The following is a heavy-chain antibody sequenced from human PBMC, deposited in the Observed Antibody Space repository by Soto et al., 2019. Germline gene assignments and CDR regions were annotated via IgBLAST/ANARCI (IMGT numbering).Heavy chain of an antibody. J-gene: IGHJ4*02. Sequence: PGGSLRLSCRTSGFAFNSYVMHWVRQAPGKGLEWVAVVWYDGSNEKYADSMKGRFTISRDNAKNSLYLEMNSLRAEDTAVYYCARESEDLTSNFDYWGQGTLVTVSS. CDR2: VWYDGSNE. CDR3: ARESEDLTSNFDY. V-gene: IGHV3-33*01. CDR1: GFAFNSYV.